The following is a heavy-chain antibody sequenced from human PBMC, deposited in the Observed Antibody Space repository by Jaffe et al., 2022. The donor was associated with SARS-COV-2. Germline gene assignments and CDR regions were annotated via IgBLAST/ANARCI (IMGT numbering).Heavy chain of an antibody. CDR1: GFTFSSYA. J-gene: IGHJ4*02. D-gene: IGHD3-16*02. Sequence: EVQLLESGGGLVQPGGSLRLSCAASGFTFSSYAMSWVRQAPGKGLEWVSANSGSGGSTYHADSVKGRFTISRDNSKNTLYLQMNSLRAEDTAVYYCAKAGGLYDYVWGSYRPFDYWGQGTLVTVSS. V-gene: IGHV3-23*01. CDR2: NSGSGGST. CDR3: AKAGGLYDYVWGSYRPFDY.